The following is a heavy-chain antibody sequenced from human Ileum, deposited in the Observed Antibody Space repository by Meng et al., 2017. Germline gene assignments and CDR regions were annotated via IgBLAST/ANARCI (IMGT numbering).Heavy chain of an antibody. J-gene: IGHJ4*02. D-gene: IGHD3/OR15-3a*01. CDR3: ARDWDWVVWDY. CDR2: IKPDGRNT. V-gene: IGHV3-74*01. CDR1: VFTFSTYW. Sequence: VWYGRSLFTPGWVLTLSFAAPVFTFSTYWRHWVRQTPGKGVVWVSPIKPDGRNTAYAESGKGRITNSRDNAKSTMYLKMNSLRAEDAAVYYCARDWDWVVWDYWGQGTLVTVSS.